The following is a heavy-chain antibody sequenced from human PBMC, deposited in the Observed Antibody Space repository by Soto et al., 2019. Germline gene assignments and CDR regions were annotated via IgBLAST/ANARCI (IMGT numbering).Heavy chain of an antibody. V-gene: IGHV4-59*01. D-gene: IGHD6-13*01. CDR3: ARAQSEIAARYYYYYGMDV. Sequence: SETLSLTCTVSGGSISSYYWSWIRQPPGKGLEWIGYIYYSGSTNYNPSLKSRVTISVGTSKNQFSLKLSSVTAADTAVYYCARAQSEIAARYYYYYGMDVWGQGTTVTVSS. CDR1: GGSISSYY. J-gene: IGHJ6*02. CDR2: IYYSGST.